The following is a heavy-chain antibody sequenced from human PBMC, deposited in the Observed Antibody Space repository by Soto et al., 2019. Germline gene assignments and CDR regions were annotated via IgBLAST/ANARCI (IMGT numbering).Heavy chain of an antibody. CDR1: GYTFTSYD. J-gene: IGHJ5*02. CDR3: ATEPRGLIGVVVAAVWVVP. CDR2: MNPNSGNT. Sequence: QVQLVQSGAEVKKPGASVKVSCKASGYTFTSYDINWVRQATGQGLEWMGWMNPNSGNTGYAQKFQGRVTMTRNTXISPAYREQGSLRSEDRAVYYCATEPRGLIGVVVAAVWVVPWGQGTLVTVCS. D-gene: IGHD2-15*01. V-gene: IGHV1-8*01.